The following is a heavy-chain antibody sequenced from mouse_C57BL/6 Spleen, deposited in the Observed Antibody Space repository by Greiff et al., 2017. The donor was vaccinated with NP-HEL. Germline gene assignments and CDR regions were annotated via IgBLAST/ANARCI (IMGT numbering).Heavy chain of an antibody. Sequence: EVKVVESGGGLVQPGGSLSLSCAASGFTFTDYYMSWVRQPPGKALEWLGFIRNKANGYTTEYSASVKGRFTISRDNSQSILYLQMNALRAEDSATYYFASSRGVYARDYWGQGTSVTVSS. CDR3: ASSRGVYARDY. CDR2: IRNKANGYTT. J-gene: IGHJ4*01. CDR1: GFTFTDYY. V-gene: IGHV7-3*01.